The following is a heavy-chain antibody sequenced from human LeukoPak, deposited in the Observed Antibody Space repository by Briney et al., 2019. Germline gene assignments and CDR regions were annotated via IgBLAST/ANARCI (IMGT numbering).Heavy chain of an antibody. J-gene: IGHJ3*02. V-gene: IGHV3-21*01. D-gene: IGHD3-16*02. CDR2: ISSTSDYI. CDR3: VSGNDPDSTWENYRLDAFDI. CDR1: GYTFSHYS. Sequence: GGSVRLSCAASGYTFSHYSVNWVRQAPGKGLEWVSSISSTSDYIYYADSVKGRFTISRDNTKSSLYLQMNSLRAEDTAVYYCVSGNDPDSTWENYRLDAFDIWGQGTTVIVSS.